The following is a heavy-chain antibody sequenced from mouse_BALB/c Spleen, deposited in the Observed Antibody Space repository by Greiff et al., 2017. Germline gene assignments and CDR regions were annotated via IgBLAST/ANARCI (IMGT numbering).Heavy chain of an antibody. Sequence: EVMLVESGGDLVKPGGSLKLSCAASGFTFSSYGMSWVRQTPDKRLEWVATISSGGSYTYYPDSVKGRFTISRDNAKNTLYLQMSSLKSEDTAMYYCARQGDRYDGFAYWGQGTLVTVSA. CDR1: GFTFSSYG. CDR2: ISSGGSYT. J-gene: IGHJ3*01. D-gene: IGHD2-14*01. V-gene: IGHV5-6*01. CDR3: ARQGDRYDGFAY.